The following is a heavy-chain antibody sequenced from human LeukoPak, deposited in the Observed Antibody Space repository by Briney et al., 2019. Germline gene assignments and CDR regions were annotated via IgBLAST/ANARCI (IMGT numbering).Heavy chain of an antibody. D-gene: IGHD3-10*01. J-gene: IGHJ4*02. CDR3: ARGRYYGSGSYASFDY. CDR1: GYSISSGYY. CDR2: IYHSGST. V-gene: IGHV4-38-2*02. Sequence: SETLSLTCTVSGYSISSGYYWGWIRQPPGKGLEWIGSIYHSGSTYYNPSLKSRVTMSVDTSKNQFSLKLSSVTAADTAVYYCARGRYYGSGSYASFDYWGQGTLVTVSS.